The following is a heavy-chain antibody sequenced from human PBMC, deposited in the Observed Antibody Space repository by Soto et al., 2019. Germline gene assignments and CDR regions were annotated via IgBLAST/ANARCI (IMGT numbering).Heavy chain of an antibody. Sequence: SETLSLTCTVSGGSISSYYWSWIRQPPGKGLEWIGYIYYSGSTNYNPSLKSRVTISVDTSKNQFSLKLSSVTAADTAVYYCARQPWFGEEAWFYFDYWGQGTLVTVSS. CDR2: IYYSGST. CDR3: ARQPWFGEEAWFYFDY. J-gene: IGHJ4*02. D-gene: IGHD3-10*01. CDR1: GGSISSYY. V-gene: IGHV4-59*08.